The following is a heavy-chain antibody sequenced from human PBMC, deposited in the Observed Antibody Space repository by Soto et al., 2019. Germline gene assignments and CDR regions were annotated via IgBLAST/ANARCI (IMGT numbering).Heavy chain of an antibody. Sequence: SETLSLTCTVSGDYISKSGNYWGWISQPTGKALEWIGGSDYRGSTLYNPSLRSRITMSIDTSKKVFSLKLTYVSASDTALYYCTRLLTSDDTPGPSWFGPWGEGTLVTGSS. D-gene: IGHD3-9*01. CDR3: TRLLTSDDTPGPSWFGP. V-gene: IGHV4-39*02. CDR2: SDYRGST. CDR1: GDYISKSGNY. J-gene: IGHJ5*02.